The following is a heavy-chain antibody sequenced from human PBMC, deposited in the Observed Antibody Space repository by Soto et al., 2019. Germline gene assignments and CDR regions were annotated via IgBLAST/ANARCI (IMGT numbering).Heavy chain of an antibody. CDR1: GGTFSSYT. Sequence: QVQLVQSGAEVKKPGSSVKVSCKASGGTFSSYTISWVRQAPGQGLEWMGRIIPILGIANYAQKFQGRVTITADKSTSTAYMELSSLRSEDTAVYYCARDAPSSGYEFEDPYGLPDYWGQGTLVTVSS. CDR3: ARDAPSSGYEFEDPYGLPDY. CDR2: IIPILGIA. J-gene: IGHJ4*02. V-gene: IGHV1-69*08. D-gene: IGHD5-12*01.